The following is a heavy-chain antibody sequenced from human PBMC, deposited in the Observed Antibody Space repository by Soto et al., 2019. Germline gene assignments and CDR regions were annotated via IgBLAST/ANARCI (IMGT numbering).Heavy chain of an antibody. CDR3: AKGDSSSWYRGYYFDY. J-gene: IGHJ4*02. D-gene: IGHD6-13*01. Sequence: GGSLRLSCAASGFTFSSYAMSWVRQAPGKGLEWVSAISGSGGSTYYADSVKGQFTISRDNSKNTLYLQMNSLRAEDTAVYYCAKGDSSSWYRGYYFDYWGQGTLVTVSS. CDR2: ISGSGGST. V-gene: IGHV3-23*01. CDR1: GFTFSSYA.